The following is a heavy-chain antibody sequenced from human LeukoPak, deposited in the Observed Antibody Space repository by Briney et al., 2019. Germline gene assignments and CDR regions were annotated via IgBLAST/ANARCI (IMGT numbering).Heavy chain of an antibody. CDR1: GFTFSSYG. CDR3: GWDGSGSYTVDY. V-gene: IGHV3-30*02. J-gene: IGHJ4*02. CDR2: IRYDGSNK. Sequence: GGSLRLSCAASGFTFSSYGMHWVRQAPGKGLEWVAFIRYDGSNKYYADSVKGQFTISRDNSKNTLYLQMNSLRAEDTAVYYCGWDGSGSYTVDYWGQGTLVTVSS. D-gene: IGHD3-10*01.